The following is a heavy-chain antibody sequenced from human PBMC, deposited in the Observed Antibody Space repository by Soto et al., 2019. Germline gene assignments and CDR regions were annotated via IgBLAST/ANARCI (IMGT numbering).Heavy chain of an antibody. CDR3: ARQLRYFDWLLPGYYYYYGMDV. CDR2: FDPEGGEA. CDR1: GHTLTEFS. Sequence: ASVKVSCKISGHTLTEFSIHWVRQAPGKGLEWMGGFDPEGGEAIYAQKFQGRVTITADESTSTAYMELSSLRSEDTAVYYCARQLRYFDWLLPGYYYYYGMDVWGQGTTVTVSS. V-gene: IGHV1-24*01. D-gene: IGHD3-9*01. J-gene: IGHJ6*02.